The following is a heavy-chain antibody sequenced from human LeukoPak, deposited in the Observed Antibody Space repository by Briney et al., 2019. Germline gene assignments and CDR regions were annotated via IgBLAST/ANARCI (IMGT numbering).Heavy chain of an antibody. D-gene: IGHD3-10*01. CDR3: ARKGMGITMVRGGNYYMDV. Sequence: SETLSLTCTVSGGSISSYYWSWIRQPPGKGLEWIGYIYYSGSTYYNPSLKSRVTISVDTSKNQFSLKLSSVTAADTAVYYCARKGMGITMVRGGNYYMDVWGKGTTVTVSS. CDR1: GGSISSYY. V-gene: IGHV4-59*12. CDR2: IYYSGST. J-gene: IGHJ6*03.